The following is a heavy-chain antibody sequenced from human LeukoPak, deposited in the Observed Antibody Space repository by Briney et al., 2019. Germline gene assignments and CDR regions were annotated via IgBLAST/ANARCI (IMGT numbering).Heavy chain of an antibody. Sequence: GGSLRLSCAASGFTFSSYGMHWVRQAPGKGLEWVAFIRYDGSNKYYADSVEGRFTISRDNSKNTLYLQMNSLRAEDTAVYYCAKGAAVTYYDFWSGPGHDAFDIWGQGTMVTVSS. CDR2: IRYDGSNK. J-gene: IGHJ3*02. CDR1: GFTFSSYG. D-gene: IGHD3-3*01. CDR3: AKGAAVTYYDFWSGPGHDAFDI. V-gene: IGHV3-30*02.